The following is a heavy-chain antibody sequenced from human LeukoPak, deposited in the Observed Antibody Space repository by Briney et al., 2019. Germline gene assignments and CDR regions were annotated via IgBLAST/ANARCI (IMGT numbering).Heavy chain of an antibody. J-gene: IGHJ4*02. D-gene: IGHD6-13*01. CDR2: ISYDGSNK. V-gene: IGHV3-30-3*01. CDR1: GFTFSSYA. CDR3: ASEGSSSWPFDY. Sequence: GRSLRLSCAASGFTFSSYAMHWVRQAPGKGLEWVAVISYDGSNKYYADSVKGRFTISRDNSKNTLYLQMNSLRAEDTAVYYCASEGSSSWPFDYWGQGTLVTVSS.